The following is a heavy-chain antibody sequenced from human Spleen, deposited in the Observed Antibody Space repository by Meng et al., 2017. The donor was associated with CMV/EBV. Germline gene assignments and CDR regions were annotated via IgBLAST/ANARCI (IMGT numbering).Heavy chain of an antibody. Sequence: AITWVRQAPGQGLEWMGWINPYNGNTNYLQNFQGRVTMTTDTSTSTAYLELRSLRSDDTAVYYCARGRVTMVRGVVINRTWFDPWGQGTLVTVSS. CDR1: A. J-gene: IGHJ5*02. D-gene: IGHD3-10*01. CDR2: INPYNGNT. CDR3: ARGRVTMVRGVVINRTWFDP. V-gene: IGHV1-18*01.